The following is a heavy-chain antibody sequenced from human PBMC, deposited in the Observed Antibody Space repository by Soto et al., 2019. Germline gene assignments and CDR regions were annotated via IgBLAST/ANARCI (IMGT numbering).Heavy chain of an antibody. Sequence: VQLVETGGGLIQPGGSLRLSCAASGFTVSSNHMSWVRQAPGKGLEWVSVLYTGGTAYHADSGKGRFTISRDNSQNTLSLKMDRLPAEDTAVYYCGRAGGNWNDGGGFDYWGQGTLVTVSS. CDR2: LYTGGTA. CDR3: GRAGGNWNDGGGFDY. D-gene: IGHD1-1*01. J-gene: IGHJ4*02. V-gene: IGHV3-53*02. CDR1: GFTVSSNH.